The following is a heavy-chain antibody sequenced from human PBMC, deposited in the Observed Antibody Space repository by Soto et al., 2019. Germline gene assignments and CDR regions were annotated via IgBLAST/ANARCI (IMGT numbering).Heavy chain of an antibody. Sequence: ASVKVSCKTSGYIFTSYFIHRVRQAPGQRLEWMGWLNAGNGNTEYSQKFQGRVAFTRDTSASTAYMEVSSLRSEDTAVYYCARGILWFGENFYYWGQGTLVTVSS. CDR2: LNAGNGNT. D-gene: IGHD3-10*01. J-gene: IGHJ4*02. CDR1: GYIFTSYF. CDR3: ARGILWFGENFYY. V-gene: IGHV1-3*01.